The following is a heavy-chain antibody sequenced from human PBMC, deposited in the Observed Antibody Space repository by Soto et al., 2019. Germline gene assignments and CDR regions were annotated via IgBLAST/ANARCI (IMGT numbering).Heavy chain of an antibody. CDR3: AKDRPKMTTVTTPDAFDI. D-gene: IGHD4-17*01. CDR1: GFTFSSYA. CDR2: ISGSGGST. Sequence: PGGSLRLSCAASGFTFSSYAMSWVRQAPGKGLEWVSAISGSGGSTYYADSVKGRFTISRDNSKNTLYLQMNSLRAEDTAVYYCAKDRPKMTTVTTPDAFDIWGQGTMVTVSS. J-gene: IGHJ3*02. V-gene: IGHV3-23*01.